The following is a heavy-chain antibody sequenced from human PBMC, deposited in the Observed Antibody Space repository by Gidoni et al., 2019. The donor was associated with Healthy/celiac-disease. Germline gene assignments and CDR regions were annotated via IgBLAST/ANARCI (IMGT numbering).Heavy chain of an antibody. Sequence: QVQLQQWGAGLLRPSETLSLTCAVYGGSFMGYCWSWIRQPPGKGLEWIGEINHSGSTNYNPSLKSRVTISVDTSKNQFSLKLSSVTAADTAVYYCARGDRNFWSGYYTKIFDYWGQGTLVTVSS. CDR1: GGSFMGYC. CDR3: ARGDRNFWSGYYTKIFDY. J-gene: IGHJ4*02. V-gene: IGHV4-34*01. D-gene: IGHD3-3*01. CDR2: INHSGST.